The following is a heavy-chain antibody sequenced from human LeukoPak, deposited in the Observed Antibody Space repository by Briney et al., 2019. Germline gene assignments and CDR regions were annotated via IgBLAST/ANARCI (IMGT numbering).Heavy chain of an antibody. D-gene: IGHD3-9*01. Sequence: GRSLRLSCAASGFTFSSYGMHWVRQAPGKGLEWVAVISYDGSNKYYADSVKGRFTISRDNSKNTLYLQMNSLRAEDTAVYYCAKAHPPPLYFDGPGWFDPWGQGTLVTVSS. CDR1: GFTFSSYG. CDR2: ISYDGSNK. V-gene: IGHV3-30*18. J-gene: IGHJ5*02. CDR3: AKAHPPPLYFDGPGWFDP.